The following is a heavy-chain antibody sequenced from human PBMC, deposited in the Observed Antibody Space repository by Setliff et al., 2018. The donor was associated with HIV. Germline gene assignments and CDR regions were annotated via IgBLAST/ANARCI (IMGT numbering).Heavy chain of an antibody. J-gene: IGHJ4*02. CDR1: GFTFSSYA. CDR2: ISGSGGST. Sequence: GGSLRLSCAASGFTFSSYAMSWVRQAPGRGLEWVSAISGSGGSTYYADSVKGRFTISRDNSKNTLYLQMNSLRAEDTAVYYCAGHAEGYSSGYFDYWGQGTLVTVSS. V-gene: IGHV3-23*01. D-gene: IGHD6-19*01. CDR3: AGHAEGYSSGYFDY.